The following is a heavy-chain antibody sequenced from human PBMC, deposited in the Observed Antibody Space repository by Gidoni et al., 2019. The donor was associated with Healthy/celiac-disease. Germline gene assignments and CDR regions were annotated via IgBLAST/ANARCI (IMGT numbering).Heavy chain of an antibody. CDR2: IIPILGIA. CDR1: GGTFSSYP. V-gene: IGHV1-69*04. CDR3: AREGGDYSNYYYYGMDV. J-gene: IGHJ6*02. Sequence: QVQLVQSGAEVKKPGSSVQVSCKASGGTFSSYPISWVRQAPGQGLEWMGRIIPILGIANYEQKFQGRVTITADKSTSTAYMELSSLRSEDTAVYYCAREGGDYSNYYYYGMDVWGQGTTVTVSS. D-gene: IGHD4-4*01.